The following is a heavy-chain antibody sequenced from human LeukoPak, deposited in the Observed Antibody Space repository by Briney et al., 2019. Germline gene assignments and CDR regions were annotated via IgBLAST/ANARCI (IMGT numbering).Heavy chain of an antibody. D-gene: IGHD3-3*01. V-gene: IGHV3-21*01. J-gene: IGHJ6*02. Sequence: GGSLRLSCAVSGLTLSNVWMNWVRQAPGKGLEWVSSISSSSSYIYYADSVKGRFTISRDNAKNSPYLQMNSLRAEDTAVYYCARDSDAIFGVVKSARYYYYGMDVWGQGTTVTVSS. CDR3: ARDSDAIFGVVKSARYYYYGMDV. CDR1: GLTLSNVW. CDR2: ISSSSSYI.